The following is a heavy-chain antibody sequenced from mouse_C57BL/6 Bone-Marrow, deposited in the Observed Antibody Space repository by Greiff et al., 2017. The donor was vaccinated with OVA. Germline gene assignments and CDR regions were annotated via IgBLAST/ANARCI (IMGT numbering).Heavy chain of an antibody. J-gene: IGHJ4*01. CDR2: IDPENGDT. Sequence: VQLKQSGAELARPGASVKLSCKASGYTFTSYGISWVKQRTGQGLEWIGWIDPENGDTEYASKFQGKATITADTSSNTAYLQLSSLTSEDTAVYYCTSLYAMDYWGQGTSVTVSS. CDR1: GYTFTSYG. V-gene: IGHV14-4*01. CDR3: TSLYAMDY.